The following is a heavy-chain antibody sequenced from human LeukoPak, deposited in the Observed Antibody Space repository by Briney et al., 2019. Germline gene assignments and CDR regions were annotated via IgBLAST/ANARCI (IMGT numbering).Heavy chain of an antibody. CDR2: ISSTGSYT. CDR3: ARDRLQYSYGYDY. D-gene: IGHD5-18*01. J-gene: IGHJ4*02. Sequence: GGSLRLSCAASGFTFSDFYMSWIRQAPGKGLEWVSYISSTGSYTDYADSVKGRFTISRDNAKNPLYLQMNSLRAEDTAVYYCARDRLQYSYGYDYWGQGTLVTVSS. V-gene: IGHV3-11*05. CDR1: GFTFSDFY.